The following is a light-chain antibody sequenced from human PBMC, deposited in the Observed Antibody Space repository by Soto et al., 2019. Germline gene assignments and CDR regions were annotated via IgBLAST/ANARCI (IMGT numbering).Light chain of an antibody. CDR2: DVS. Sequence: QSGLTQPASVSGSPGQSITISCTGTSSDVGGYNYVSWYQQHPGKAPKLMIYDVSNRPSGVSNRFSGSKSGNTASLTISGLQAEDEADYYCSSYTSSSTPWVFGTGTKVTVL. CDR1: SSDVGGYNY. J-gene: IGLJ1*01. CDR3: SSYTSSSTPWV. V-gene: IGLV2-14*01.